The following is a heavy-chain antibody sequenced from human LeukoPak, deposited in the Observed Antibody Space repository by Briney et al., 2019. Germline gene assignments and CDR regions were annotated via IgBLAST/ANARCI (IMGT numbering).Heavy chain of an antibody. Sequence: ASVKVSSKASGYTFTGYYIHWVRQAPGQGLEWMGWINPNSGGTNYAQKFQGRVTMTRDTSISTAYMELSRLRSDDTAVYYCARWGIVATGVDYWGQGTLVTVSS. V-gene: IGHV1-2*02. CDR1: GYTFTGYY. CDR2: INPNSGGT. J-gene: IGHJ4*02. D-gene: IGHD5-12*01. CDR3: ARWGIVATGVDY.